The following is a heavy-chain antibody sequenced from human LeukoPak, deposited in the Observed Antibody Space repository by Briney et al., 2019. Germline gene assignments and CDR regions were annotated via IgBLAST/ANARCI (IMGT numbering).Heavy chain of an antibody. CDR2: ISSSSYI. D-gene: IGHD3-22*01. J-gene: IGHJ6*04. CDR3: ASDGIVASGMDV. CDR1: GFTFSNYG. V-gene: IGHV3-21*01. Sequence: PGGSLRLSCAASGFTFSNYGMNWVRQAPGKGLEWVSSISSSSYIYYSDSVKGRFTISRDNAKNSLYLQMNSLSAEDTAVYYCASDGIVASGMDVWGKGTTVTVSS.